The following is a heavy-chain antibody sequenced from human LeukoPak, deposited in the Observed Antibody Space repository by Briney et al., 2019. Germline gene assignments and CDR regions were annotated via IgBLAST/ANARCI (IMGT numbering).Heavy chain of an antibody. CDR3: AKRIYYDYVWGSSSGVFDI. CDR1: GFTLSNYW. J-gene: IGHJ3*02. V-gene: IGHV3-7*05. Sequence: GGAVRLSCAASGFTLSNYWMSWVRQAPGKGLEWVANLNQGGSEKYYVDSVKGRFTISRDNSKNTLYLQMNSLRAEDTALYYCAKRIYYDYVWGSSSGVFDIWGQGTMVTVSS. D-gene: IGHD3-16*01. CDR2: LNQGGSEK.